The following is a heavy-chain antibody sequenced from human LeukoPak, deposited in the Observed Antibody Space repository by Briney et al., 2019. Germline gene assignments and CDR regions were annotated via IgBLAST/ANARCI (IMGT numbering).Heavy chain of an antibody. J-gene: IGHJ4*02. D-gene: IGHD6-19*01. CDR2: IKQDGSEK. Sequence: PGGSLRLSCAASGFTFSSYWMSWVRQAPGRGLEWVANIKQDGSEKYYVDSVKDRFTISRDNGKDSLYLQMISLRTDDTAVYYCARQSSGWFWGQGTLVTVSS. V-gene: IGHV3-7*01. CDR1: GFTFSSYW. CDR3: ARQSSGWF.